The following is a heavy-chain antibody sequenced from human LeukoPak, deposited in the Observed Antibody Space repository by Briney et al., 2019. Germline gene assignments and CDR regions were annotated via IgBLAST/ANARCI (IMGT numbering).Heavy chain of an antibody. CDR2: IYSGGST. D-gene: IGHD3-16*01. J-gene: IGHJ3*02. CDR1: GLTVSSNY. CDR3: ARDSVTLNTFDI. V-gene: IGHV3-66*01. Sequence: GGSLRLSCAASGLTVSSNYMSWVRQAPGKGLEWVSVIYSGGSTYYADSVKGRFTISRDNSKNTLYLQMNSLRAEDTAVYYCARDSVTLNTFDIWGQGTMVTVSS.